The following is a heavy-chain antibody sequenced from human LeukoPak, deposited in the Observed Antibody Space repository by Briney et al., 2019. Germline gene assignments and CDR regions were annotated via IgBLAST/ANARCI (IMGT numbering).Heavy chain of an antibody. CDR1: GYTFTGYY. CDR2: INPNSGGT. D-gene: IGHD2-2*01. Sequence: GASVKVSCKASGYTFTGYYTHWVRQAPGQGLEWMGWINPNSGGTNYAQKFQGRVTMTRDTSISTAYMELSRLRSDDTAVYYCARKVPAGMRGWFDPWGQGTLVTVSS. V-gene: IGHV1-2*02. J-gene: IGHJ5*02. CDR3: ARKVPAGMRGWFDP.